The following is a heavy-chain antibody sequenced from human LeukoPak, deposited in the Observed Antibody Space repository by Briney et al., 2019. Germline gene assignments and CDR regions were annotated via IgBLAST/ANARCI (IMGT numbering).Heavy chain of an antibody. CDR3: AKGETYDILTGYLPG. D-gene: IGHD3-9*01. J-gene: IGHJ6*02. CDR2: ISGSGGST. V-gene: IGHV3-23*01. CDR1: GFTFGGYA. Sequence: GGSLRLSFEASGFTFGGYALTGVRQARGKGLDWVSAISGSGGSTYYADSVKGRFTISRDNSKNTLYLQMNSLRAEDTAVYYCAKGETYDILTGYLPGWGQGTTVTVSS.